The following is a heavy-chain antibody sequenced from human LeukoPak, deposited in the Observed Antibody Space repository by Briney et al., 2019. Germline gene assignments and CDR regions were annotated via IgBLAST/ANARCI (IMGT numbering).Heavy chain of an antibody. V-gene: IGHV3-30*02. Sequence: PGGSLRLSCAASGFTFSTYGMNWVRHAPGKGLEWVAFIPYDGSNRHYVDSVKGRFTISRDNSQNTLHLQMNSLRAEDTAVYYCSKYCDDVGKYYYYMDFWGKGTTVTVSS. J-gene: IGHJ6*03. CDR3: SKYCDDVGKYYYYMDF. D-gene: IGHD2-21*01. CDR1: GFTFSTYG. CDR2: IPYDGSNR.